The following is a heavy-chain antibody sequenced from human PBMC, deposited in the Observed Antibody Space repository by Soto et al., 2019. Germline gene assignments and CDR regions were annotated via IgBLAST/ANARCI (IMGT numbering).Heavy chain of an antibody. CDR3: AKDLPAPYYYYGMDV. CDR1: GFTFSSYG. CDR2: ISYDGSNK. V-gene: IGHV3-30*18. J-gene: IGHJ6*02. Sequence: GGSLRLSCAASGFTFSSYGMHWVRQAPGKGLEWVAVISYDGSNKYYADSVKGRFTISRDNSKNTLYLQMNSLRAEDTAVYYCAKDLPAPYYYYGMDVWGQGTTVTVSS.